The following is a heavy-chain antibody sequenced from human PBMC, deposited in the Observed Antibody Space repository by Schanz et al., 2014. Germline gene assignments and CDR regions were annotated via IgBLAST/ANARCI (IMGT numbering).Heavy chain of an antibody. V-gene: IGHV1-69*08. CDR3: ARDSPNYSSSWARELGIDY. CDR1: GGTFSSYT. D-gene: IGHD6-13*01. Sequence: QVQLVQSGAEVKKPGSSVKVSCKASGGTFSSYTISWVRQAPGQGPEWMGRIIPILGIGNDAQKFQGRVTITADKSTSTAYMERSSLRSEDTAVYYCARDSPNYSSSWARELGIDYWGQGTLVTVSS. CDR2: IIPILGIG. J-gene: IGHJ4*02.